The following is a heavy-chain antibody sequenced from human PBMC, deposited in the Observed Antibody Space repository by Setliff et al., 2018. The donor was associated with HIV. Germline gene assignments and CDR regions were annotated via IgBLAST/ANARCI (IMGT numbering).Heavy chain of an antibody. CDR2: ISSSSSDK. CDR3: ARPLYGGNSDVGGF. CDR1: GFTFSSYS. Sequence: PGGSLRLSCAASGFTFSSYSMNWVRQAPGKGLEWVSSISSSSSDKYYADSVRGRFTISRDNAKNALFLQMSSLTVEDTAVYYCARPLYGGNSDVGGFWGQGTLVTVSS. V-gene: IGHV3-21*01. D-gene: IGHD4-17*01. J-gene: IGHJ1*01.